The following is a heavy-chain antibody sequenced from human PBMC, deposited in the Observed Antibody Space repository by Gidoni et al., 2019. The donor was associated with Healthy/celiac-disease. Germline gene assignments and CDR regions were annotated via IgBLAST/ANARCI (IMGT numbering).Heavy chain of an antibody. CDR1: GFTFSSSG. CDR2: IWYDGSNK. J-gene: IGHJ4*02. D-gene: IGHD6-19*01. Sequence: QVPLVESGGGVVQPGRSLRLSCAAPGFTFSSSGMHWVRQAPGKGREWVAVIWYDGSNKYYADSVKGRFTISRDNSKNTLYLKMNSLRAEDTAVYYCARDGWAAGTGPVDYWGQGTLVTVSS. V-gene: IGHV3-33*01. CDR3: ARDGWAAGTGPVDY.